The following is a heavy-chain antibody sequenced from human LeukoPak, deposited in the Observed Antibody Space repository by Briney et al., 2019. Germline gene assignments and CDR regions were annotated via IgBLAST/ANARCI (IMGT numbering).Heavy chain of an antibody. D-gene: IGHD3-22*01. V-gene: IGHV1-18*01. CDR1: GYTFTSYG. Sequence: ASVKVSCKASGYTFTSYGISWVRQAPGQGLEWMGWISAYNGNTNYAQKLQGRVTMTTDTSTSTAYMELRSLRSDDTAAYYCARQNPDYYDSSGYTYWGQGTLVTVSS. CDR2: ISAYNGNT. J-gene: IGHJ4*02. CDR3: ARQNPDYYDSSGYTY.